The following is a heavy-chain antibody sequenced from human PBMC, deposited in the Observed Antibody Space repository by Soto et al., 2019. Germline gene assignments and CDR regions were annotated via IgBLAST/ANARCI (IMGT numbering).Heavy chain of an antibody. V-gene: IGHV4-30-2*01. D-gene: IGHD6-19*01. CDR3: ARVAGSGWYDG. CDR2: IYHRGST. Sequence: QLQLQESGSGLVKPSQTLSLTCAVSGGSISSGGYSWSWIRQPPGKGLEWIGSIYHRGSTYYNPSLKRRVTISVDISKNQFSLKLSSVTAADTAVYYCARVAGSGWYDGWGQGTLVTVSS. J-gene: IGHJ4*02. CDR1: GGSISSGGYS.